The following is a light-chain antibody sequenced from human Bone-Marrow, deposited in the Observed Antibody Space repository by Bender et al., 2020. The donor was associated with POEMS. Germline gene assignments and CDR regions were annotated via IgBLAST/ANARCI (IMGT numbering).Light chain of an antibody. V-gene: IGLV3-10*01. CDR1: ALSRKF. Sequence: SYELTQPPSVSVSPGQTARIACSGDALSRKFAYWYQQKSGQAPLLVIFADSERPSGIPERFSGSSSGTVATLTISGAQVEDDADYYCFSSDISGNQRVFGGGTKLTVL. CDR2: ADS. CDR3: FSSDISGNQRV. J-gene: IGLJ3*02.